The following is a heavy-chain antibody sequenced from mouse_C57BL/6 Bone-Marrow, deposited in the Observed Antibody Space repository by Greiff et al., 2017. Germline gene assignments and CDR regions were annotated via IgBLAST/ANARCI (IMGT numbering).Heavy chain of an antibody. Sequence: EVKLMESGPGLAKPSQTLSLTCSVTGYSITSDYWNWIRKFPGNKLEYMGYISYSGSTYYNPSLKSRISIIRDTSKNHYYLQLNSVTTEDTATYYCARYYYGSKGYFDVWGTGTTVTVSS. V-gene: IGHV3-8*01. J-gene: IGHJ1*03. CDR2: ISYSGST. D-gene: IGHD1-1*01. CDR3: ARYYYGSKGYFDV. CDR1: GYSITSDY.